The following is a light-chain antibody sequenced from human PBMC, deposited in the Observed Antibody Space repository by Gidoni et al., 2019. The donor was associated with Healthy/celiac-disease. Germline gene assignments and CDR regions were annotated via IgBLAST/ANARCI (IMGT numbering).Light chain of an antibody. CDR1: QSFLHSNGYNY. CDR2: LGS. CDR3: MQALQTAPWT. J-gene: IGKJ1*01. V-gene: IGKV2-28*01. Sequence: DMVKTQCPLSVPVTPGEPASIFSRSSQSFLHSNGYNYLDWYLQKPGQSTQLLIYLGSNRAAGGPDGFSGSRSGTDFALKISRVEAVDVGVYYCMQALQTAPWTFGQGTKVEIK.